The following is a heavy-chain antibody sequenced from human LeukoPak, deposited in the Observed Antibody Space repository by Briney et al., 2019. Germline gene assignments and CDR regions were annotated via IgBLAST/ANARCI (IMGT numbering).Heavy chain of an antibody. V-gene: IGHV4-34*01. CDR3: ARVPRGYCSSTSCYRYLDP. Sequence: SETLSLTCAVYGGSFSGYYWSGIRQPPGKGLEWIGEINHSGSTNYNPSLKSRVTISVDTSKNQFSLKLSSVTAADTAVYYCARVPRGYCSSTSCYRYLDPWGQGTLVTVSS. CDR1: GGSFSGYY. J-gene: IGHJ5*02. D-gene: IGHD2-2*02. CDR2: INHSGST.